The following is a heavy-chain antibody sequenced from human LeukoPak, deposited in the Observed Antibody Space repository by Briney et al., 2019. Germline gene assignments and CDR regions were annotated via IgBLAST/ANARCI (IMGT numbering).Heavy chain of an antibody. CDR1: GFTFNRCW. Sequence: GGSLRLSCVVSGFTFNRCWMNWVRQAPGKGLEWVAHINPDGRDTYYVDSVKGRFTISRDNAQNSMYLQMNSLRVEDTAVYYCTCWGDTTAEYFQRWGQGTLVTASS. CDR2: INPDGRDT. V-gene: IGHV3-7*01. J-gene: IGHJ1*01. D-gene: IGHD2-21*02. CDR3: TCWGDTTAEYFQR.